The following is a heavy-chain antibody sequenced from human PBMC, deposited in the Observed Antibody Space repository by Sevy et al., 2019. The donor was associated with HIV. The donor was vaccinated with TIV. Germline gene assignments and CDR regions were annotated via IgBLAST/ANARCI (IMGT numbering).Heavy chain of an antibody. CDR1: GFTFSSYW. CDR3: ARGPSGTAAGRFDS. J-gene: IGHJ4*02. Sequence: GGYLRLSCAASGFTFSSYWINCVRQAPGEGLEWVANINQGGNQKHYIDSVKGRFTISRDNAENAVYLQMNSLRDEDTAVYYCARGPSGTAAGRFDSWGQGTAVLVSS. V-gene: IGHV3-7*01. CDR2: INQGGNQK. D-gene: IGHD6-13*01.